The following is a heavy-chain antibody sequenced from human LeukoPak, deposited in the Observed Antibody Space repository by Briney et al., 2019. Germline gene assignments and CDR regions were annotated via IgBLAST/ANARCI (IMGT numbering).Heavy chain of an antibody. CDR1: GFTFDDYA. Sequence: GGSLRLSCAASGFTFDDYAMHWVRQAPGKGLEWVSGISWNSGSIGYADSVKGRFTISRDNAKKSLYLQMNSLRAEDTALYYCAKDPGRWLQAFDYWGQGTLVTVSS. V-gene: IGHV3-9*01. J-gene: IGHJ4*02. CDR2: ISWNSGSI. CDR3: AKDPGRWLQAFDY. D-gene: IGHD5-24*01.